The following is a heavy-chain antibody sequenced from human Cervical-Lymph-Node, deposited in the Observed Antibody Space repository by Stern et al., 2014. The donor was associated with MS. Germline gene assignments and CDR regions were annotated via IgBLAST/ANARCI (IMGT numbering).Heavy chain of an antibody. CDR2: ISSSGGT. Sequence: VQLVESGPGLVKPSETLSLTCTVSGGSTSSYYWSWIRQPPGKGLEWIGYISSSGGTKYNPSLKSRVTISLDTSKKQFSLNLSSVTAADTAVYYCARGYTTSSGRPDYWGQGTLVTVSS. CDR1: GGSTSSYY. D-gene: IGHD6-6*01. J-gene: IGHJ4*02. V-gene: IGHV4-59*08. CDR3: ARGYTTSSGRPDY.